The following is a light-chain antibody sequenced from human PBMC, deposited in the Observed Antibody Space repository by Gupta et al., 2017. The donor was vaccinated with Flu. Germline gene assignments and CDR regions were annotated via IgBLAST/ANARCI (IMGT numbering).Light chain of an antibody. Sequence: GTSSDVGSYNFVSWYQQYPGKAPKLMIYEVTKRPSGVSNRFSGSKSGNTASLTVSGLQAEDEADYYCCSYEGNKLVFGGGTKLTVL. J-gene: IGLJ2*01. CDR3: CSYEGNKLV. CDR2: EVT. V-gene: IGLV2-23*02. CDR1: SSDVGSYNF.